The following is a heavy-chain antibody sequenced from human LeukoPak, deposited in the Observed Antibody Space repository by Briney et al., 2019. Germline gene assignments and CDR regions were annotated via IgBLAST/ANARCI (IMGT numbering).Heavy chain of an antibody. CDR2: INPSGGST. J-gene: IGHJ5*02. D-gene: IGHD3-3*01. Sequence: ASVKVSCKASGYTFTSYYMHWVRQAPGQGLEWMGIINPSGGSTRYAQKFQGRVTITRNTSISTAYMELSSLRSEDTAVYYCARGYYDFWSGYFGSFDPWGQGTLVTVSS. CDR3: ARGYYDFWSGYFGSFDP. CDR1: GYTFTSYY. V-gene: IGHV1-46*01.